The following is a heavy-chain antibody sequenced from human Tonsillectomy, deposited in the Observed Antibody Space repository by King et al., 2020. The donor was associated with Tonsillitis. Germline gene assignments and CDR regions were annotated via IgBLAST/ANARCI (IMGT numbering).Heavy chain of an antibody. Sequence: QLVQSGAEVKKPGSSVKVSCKASGGTFSSYAISWVRQAPGQGLEWMGRIIPILGIANYAQKFQGRVTITADKSTSTAYMELSSLRSEDTAVYYCASITMVRGVQFDYWGQGTLVTVSS. CDR3: ASITMVRGVQFDY. CDR1: GGTFSSYA. J-gene: IGHJ4*02. CDR2: IIPILGIA. V-gene: IGHV1-69*04. D-gene: IGHD3-10*01.